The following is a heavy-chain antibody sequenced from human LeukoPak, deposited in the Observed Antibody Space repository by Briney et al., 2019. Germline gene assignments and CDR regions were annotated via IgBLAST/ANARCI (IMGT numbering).Heavy chain of an antibody. CDR1: GFTFSSYS. D-gene: IGHD3-10*01. J-gene: IGHJ4*02. Sequence: PGGSLRLSCAASGFTFSSYSMNWVRQAPGKGLEWVSSISSSSSYMYYADSVKGRFTISRDNAKNLLYLQMNSLRAEDTAVYYCARSGLSQEFDYWGQGTLVTVSS. V-gene: IGHV3-21*01. CDR2: ISSSSSYM. CDR3: ARSGLSQEFDY.